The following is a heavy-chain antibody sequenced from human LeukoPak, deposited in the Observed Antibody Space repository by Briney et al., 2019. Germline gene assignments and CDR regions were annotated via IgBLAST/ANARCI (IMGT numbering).Heavy chain of an antibody. CDR1: GGSISSSNYY. CDR3: ARQTGSGLFILP. D-gene: IGHD3/OR15-3a*01. V-gene: IGHV4-39*01. J-gene: IGHJ4*02. CDR2: IYYSGST. Sequence: SETLSLTCTVSGGSISSSNYYWGWIRQPPGKGLEWIGSIYYSGSTYYNPSLKSQVSISIDTSKNQFSLRLTSVTAADTAVYYCARQTGSGLFILPGGQGTLVTVSS.